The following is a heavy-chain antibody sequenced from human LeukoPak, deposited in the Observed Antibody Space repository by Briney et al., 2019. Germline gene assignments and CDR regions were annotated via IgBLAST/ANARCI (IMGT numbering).Heavy chain of an antibody. Sequence: PGGSLRLSCAVSGFTFSAYAVHWVRQAPGKGLEWVAAISYDENYKYYADSVKGRFTISRDNSKNTLYLQMNSLRGEDTALYYCARTIRPSGDYHTFDYWGQGTLVAVSS. J-gene: IGHJ4*02. V-gene: IGHV3-30*04. CDR1: GFTFSAYA. CDR2: ISYDENYK. CDR3: ARTIRPSGDYHTFDY. D-gene: IGHD4-17*01.